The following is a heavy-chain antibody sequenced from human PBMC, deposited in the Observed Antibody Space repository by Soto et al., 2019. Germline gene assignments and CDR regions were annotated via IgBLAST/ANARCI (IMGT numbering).Heavy chain of an antibody. V-gene: IGHV4-34*01. CDR3: ARDDDLGIAFYMGV. CDR2: INQSGST. CDR1: GGSITGYY. J-gene: IGHJ6*04. Sequence: SETLSLTCAVSGGSITGYYWTWIRQPPGKGLEWIGEINQSGSTNYNPSLKSQVTMSVDTSKNQFSLNLKSVTAADTAVYYCARDDDLGIAFYMGVWGKGTTFTVSS. D-gene: IGHD3-3*02.